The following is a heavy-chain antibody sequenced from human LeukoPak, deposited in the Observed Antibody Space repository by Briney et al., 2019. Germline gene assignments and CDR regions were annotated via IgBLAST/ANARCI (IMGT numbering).Heavy chain of an antibody. J-gene: IGHJ3*02. Sequence: GESLKIPCKGSGYSFTSYWIGWVRQMPGKGLEWMGIIYPCDSDTRYSPSFQGQVTISADKSISTAYLQWSSLKASETDMYYCARVSYFDSSGEQKAAFDIWGQGTMVTVSS. V-gene: IGHV5-51*01. CDR1: GYSFTSYW. CDR2: IYPCDSDT. CDR3: ARVSYFDSSGEQKAAFDI. D-gene: IGHD3-22*01.